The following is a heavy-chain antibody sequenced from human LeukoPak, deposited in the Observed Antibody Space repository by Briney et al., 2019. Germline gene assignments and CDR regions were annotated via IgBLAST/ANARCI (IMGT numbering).Heavy chain of an antibody. V-gene: IGHV3-9*01. CDR3: AKAGTVPFFDC. CDR2: IGWNSGGI. CDR1: GFTFDDHA. J-gene: IGHJ4*02. D-gene: IGHD6-13*01. Sequence: PGRSLRLSCAASGFTFDDHAMHWVRQAPEMGLEWVSVIGWNSGGIDYADSVKGRFTISRDNAKNSLYLQMNSLRAEDTALYYCAKAGTVPFFDCWGQGTLVTVSS.